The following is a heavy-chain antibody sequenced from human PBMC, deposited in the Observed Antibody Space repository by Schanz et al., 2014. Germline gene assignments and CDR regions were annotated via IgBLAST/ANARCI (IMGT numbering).Heavy chain of an antibody. V-gene: IGHV3-48*01. CDR2: IGSSSSRI. CDR3: ARDFHGYGPHLDY. CDR1: GFTFSSNS. D-gene: IGHD5-12*01. J-gene: IGHJ4*02. Sequence: EVQLVESGGGLVQPGGSLRLSCAASGFTFSSNSMNWVRQAPGKGLEWISYIGSSSSRIDHADSVKGRFTVSRDNSKNTLYLQLNSLRAEDTAVYYCARDFHGYGPHLDYWGQGSLVTVSS.